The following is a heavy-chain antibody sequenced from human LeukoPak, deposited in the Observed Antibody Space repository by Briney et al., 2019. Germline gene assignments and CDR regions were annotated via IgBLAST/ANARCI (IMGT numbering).Heavy chain of an antibody. J-gene: IGHJ4*02. CDR2: IYYSGST. D-gene: IGHD6-13*01. CDR1: GGSISSYY. Sequence: SETLSLTCTVSGGSISSYYWSWIRQPPGKGLEWIGYIYYSGSTNYNPSLKSRVTISVDTSKNQFSLKLGSVTAADTAVYYCARDLGWAQQLVHWGQGTLVTVSS. V-gene: IGHV4-59*01. CDR3: ARDLGWAQQLVH.